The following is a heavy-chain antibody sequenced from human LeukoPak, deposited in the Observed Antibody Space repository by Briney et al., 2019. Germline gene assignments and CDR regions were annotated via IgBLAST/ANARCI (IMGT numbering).Heavy chain of an antibody. Sequence: GGSLRLSCEVSGFPFSHAWMTWVRQAPRKGLEWVGQIKTESDGATTDYAAPVKGRFTTSRDDSKNTLFLQMNSLKTEDTALYYCTWSGLKIESWGQGTLVTVSS. D-gene: IGHD3-3*01. CDR1: GFPFSHAW. J-gene: IGHJ4*02. CDR3: TWSGLKIES. CDR2: IKTESDGATT. V-gene: IGHV3-15*01.